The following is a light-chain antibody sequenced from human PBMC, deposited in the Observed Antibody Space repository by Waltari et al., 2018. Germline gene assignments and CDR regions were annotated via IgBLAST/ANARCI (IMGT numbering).Light chain of an antibody. J-gene: IGLJ1*01. CDR1: SSNIGSTT. CDR2: ANI. Sequence: QSVLTQPPSASGTPGQRVTISCSGSSSNIGSTTVNWFPQVPGTAPKLLIYANIQRPSGVPDRFSGSKSGTSASLAIRGLQSEDEAEYYCAALDDSLNDYVFGTGTKVTVL. V-gene: IGLV1-44*01. CDR3: AALDDSLNDYV.